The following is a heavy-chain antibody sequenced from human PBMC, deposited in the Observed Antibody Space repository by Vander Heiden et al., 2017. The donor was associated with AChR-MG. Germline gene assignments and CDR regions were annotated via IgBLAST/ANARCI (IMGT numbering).Heavy chain of an antibody. J-gene: IGHJ4*02. CDR1: GDSITSTSFP. Sequence: PLQESDPGLVKPSETLSLTCNVSGDSITSTSFPGGWIRQPPGKAPEWIGSIYYSGRIFYNPSLQSRLTISIDTSKNHFSLKLRSVTAADTAVYYCVTRNWGPTSEWGLDNWGQGTLVTVS. V-gene: IGHV4-39*02. D-gene: IGHD3-16*01. CDR2: IYYSGRI. CDR3: VTRNWGPTSEWGLDN.